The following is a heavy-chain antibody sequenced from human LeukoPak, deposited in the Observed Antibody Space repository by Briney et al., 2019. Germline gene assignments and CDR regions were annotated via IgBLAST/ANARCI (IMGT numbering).Heavy chain of an antibody. CDR2: FDPEDGET. Sequence: ASVKVSCKVSGYTLTELSMHWVRQAPGKGLEWMGGFDPEDGETIYAQKSQGRVTMTEDTSTDTAYMELSSLRSEDTAVYYCAAIVVVPAAKAGWIVATGPFDYWGQGTLVTVSS. J-gene: IGHJ4*02. CDR1: GYTLTELS. CDR3: AAIVVVPAAKAGWIVATGPFDY. V-gene: IGHV1-24*01. D-gene: IGHD2-2*01.